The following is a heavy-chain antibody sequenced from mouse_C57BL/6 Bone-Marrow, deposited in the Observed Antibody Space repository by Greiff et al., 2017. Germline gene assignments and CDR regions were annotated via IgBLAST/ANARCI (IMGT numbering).Heavy chain of an antibody. D-gene: IGHD2-1*01. CDR2: IWTGGGT. CDR3: ARKGKIYYGNYFDY. V-gene: IGHV2-9-1*01. Sequence: VQGVESGPGLVAPSQSLSITCTVSGFSLTSYAISWVRQPPGKGLEWLGVIWTGGGTNYNSALNSRLSISKDNSKSQVFLKMNSLQTDDTARYYCARKGKIYYGNYFDYWGQGTTLTVSS. CDR1: GFSLTSYA. J-gene: IGHJ2*01.